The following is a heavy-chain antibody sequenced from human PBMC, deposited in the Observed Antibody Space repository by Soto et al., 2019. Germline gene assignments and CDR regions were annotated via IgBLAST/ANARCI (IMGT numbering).Heavy chain of an antibody. V-gene: IGHV3-23*01. Sequence: AGGSLRLSCAASGFTFSSYAMSWVRQAPGKGLEWVSAISGSGGSTYYADSVKGRFTISRDNSKNTLYLQMNSLRAEDTAVYYCAKDKAVVVVATSHNYFDYWGQGTLVTVSS. J-gene: IGHJ4*02. CDR3: AKDKAVVVVATSHNYFDY. CDR2: ISGSGGST. CDR1: GFTFSSYA. D-gene: IGHD2-15*01.